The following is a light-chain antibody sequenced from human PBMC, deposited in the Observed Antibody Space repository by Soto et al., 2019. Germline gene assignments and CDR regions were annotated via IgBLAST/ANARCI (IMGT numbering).Light chain of an antibody. CDR1: SSDVGSYNR. J-gene: IGLJ3*02. CDR2: QVS. V-gene: IGLV2-18*02. Sequence: QSALTQPPSVSGSPGQSVTISCTGTSSDVGSYNRVSWYQQPPGTAPKLMICQVSNRPSGVPDRFSGSKSGNTASLTISGLQAEDEAYYYCSSYTSSGNRVFGGGTKVTV. CDR3: SSYTSSGNRV.